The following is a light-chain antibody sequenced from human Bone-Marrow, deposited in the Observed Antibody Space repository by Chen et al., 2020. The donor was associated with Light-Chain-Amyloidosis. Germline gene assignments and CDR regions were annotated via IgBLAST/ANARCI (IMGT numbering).Light chain of an antibody. CDR3: QQYNTDFRT. Sequence: DITMTQSPSTLSASLGDSVTITCRASQSISIYLAWYQQKPGTAPNLLIYRASNLQTGVPSRFSGSGSGTEFTLTISGLQPDDFATYYCQQYNTDFRTFGQGTKVEIK. V-gene: IGKV1-5*03. CDR1: QSISIY. J-gene: IGKJ1*01. CDR2: RAS.